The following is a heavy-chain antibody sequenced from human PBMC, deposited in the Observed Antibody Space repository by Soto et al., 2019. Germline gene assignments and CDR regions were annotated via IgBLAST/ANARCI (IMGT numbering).Heavy chain of an antibody. Sequence: GGSLRLSCAASGFSFSSYAMSWVRQAPGKGLEWVSGISGSGGSTYYADSVKGRFTISRDNSKNTLYLQMNSLRAKDRAVYYCAKVYDYYDSSGSIDYWGQGTLVTVSS. D-gene: IGHD3-22*01. V-gene: IGHV3-23*01. J-gene: IGHJ4*02. CDR3: AKVYDYYDSSGSIDY. CDR2: ISGSGGST. CDR1: GFSFSSYA.